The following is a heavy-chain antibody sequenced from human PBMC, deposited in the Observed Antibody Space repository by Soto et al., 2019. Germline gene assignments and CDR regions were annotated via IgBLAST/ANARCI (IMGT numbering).Heavy chain of an antibody. J-gene: IGHJ6*02. CDR2: IIPIFGTA. V-gene: IGHV1-69*06. D-gene: IGHD3-3*01. Sequence: GASVKVSCKASGGTFSSYAISWVRQAPGQGLEWMGGIIPIFGTANYAQKFQGRVTITADKSTSTAYMELSSLRSEDTAVYYCARGGTIFGVVDNYGMDVWGQGTTVTV. CDR1: GGTFSSYA. CDR3: ARGGTIFGVVDNYGMDV.